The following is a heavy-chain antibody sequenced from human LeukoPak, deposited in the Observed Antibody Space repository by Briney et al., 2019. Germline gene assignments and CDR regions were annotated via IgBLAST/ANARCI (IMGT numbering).Heavy chain of an antibody. J-gene: IGHJ4*02. V-gene: IGHV3-7*01. Sequence: GGSLRLPCAASGFTFSSYWMSWVRQAPGKGLEWVANIKQDGSEKYYVDSVKGRFTISRDNAKNSLYLQMNSLRAEDTAVYYCARDGSGYSSSWYPFDYWGQGTLVTVSS. CDR2: IKQDGSEK. CDR1: GFTFSSYW. D-gene: IGHD6-13*01. CDR3: ARDGSGYSSSWYPFDY.